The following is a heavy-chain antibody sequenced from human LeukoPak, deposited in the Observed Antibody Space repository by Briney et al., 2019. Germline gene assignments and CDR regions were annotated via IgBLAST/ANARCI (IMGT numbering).Heavy chain of an antibody. J-gene: IGHJ3*01. CDR1: GVTFSSYV. CDR3: VQEGPRGLAFDV. Sequence: GGSLRLSCEASGVTFSSYVMSWVRQAPGKGPEWVSDISGSGGSKYYADFVRGRFVISRDNSKNTLYLQMNSLRAEDSALYYCVQEGPRGLAFDVWGQGTRVTVSS. CDR2: ISGSGGSK. V-gene: IGHV3-23*01.